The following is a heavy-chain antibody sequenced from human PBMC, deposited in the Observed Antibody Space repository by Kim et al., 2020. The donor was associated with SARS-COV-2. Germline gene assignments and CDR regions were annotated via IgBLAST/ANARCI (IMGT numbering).Heavy chain of an antibody. Sequence: SETLSLTCTVSGGSISSYYWSWIRQPPGKGLEWIGYIYYSGSTNYNPSLKSRVTISVDTSKNQFSLKLSSVTAADTAVYYCARHAAPGYSYGSYYFDYWGQGTLVTVSS. D-gene: IGHD5-18*01. CDR2: IYYSGST. CDR3: ARHAAPGYSYGSYYFDY. J-gene: IGHJ4*02. CDR1: GGSISSYY. V-gene: IGHV4-59*08.